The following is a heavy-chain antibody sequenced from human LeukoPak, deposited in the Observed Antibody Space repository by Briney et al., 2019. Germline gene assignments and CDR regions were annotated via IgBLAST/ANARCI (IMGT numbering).Heavy chain of an antibody. J-gene: IGHJ5*02. Sequence: ASVKVSCKASGGTFSSYASSCVRQAPGQRLEWMGGIIPIFGTANYAQKFRGRVTITADKSTSTAYMELSSLRSEDTGVYYCASGTRSTYNWFDPWGQGTLVTVSS. CDR2: IIPIFGTA. CDR1: GGTFSSYA. V-gene: IGHV1-69*06. CDR3: ASGTRSTYNWFDP.